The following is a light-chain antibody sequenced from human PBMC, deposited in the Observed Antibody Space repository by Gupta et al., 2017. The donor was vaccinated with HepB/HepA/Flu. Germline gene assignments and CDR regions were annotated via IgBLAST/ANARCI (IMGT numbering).Light chain of an antibody. CDR1: QSVSSSY. Sequence: EMVLTQSPGTLSLSPGERATLSCRASQSVSSSYLAWYQQKPGQAPRLLIYGASRRATGVPDRFSGSGSGTDFTLTISRLEPEDFAVYYCQHYGSSPPRTFGQGTKLEIK. J-gene: IGKJ2*01. CDR2: GAS. V-gene: IGKV3-20*01. CDR3: QHYGSSPPRT.